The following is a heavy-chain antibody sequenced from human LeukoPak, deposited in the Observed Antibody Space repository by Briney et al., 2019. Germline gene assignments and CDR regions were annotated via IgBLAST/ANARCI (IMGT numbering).Heavy chain of an antibody. Sequence: GGSLRLSCAASGFTFSSYWMSWVRQAPGKGLEWVANIKQDGSEKYYVDSVKGRFTISRDNAKNSLYLQMNSLRAEDTAVYYRAREDSYGFDAFDIWGQGTMVTVSS. V-gene: IGHV3-7*01. J-gene: IGHJ3*02. CDR1: GFTFSSYW. CDR2: IKQDGSEK. D-gene: IGHD5-18*01. CDR3: AREDSYGFDAFDI.